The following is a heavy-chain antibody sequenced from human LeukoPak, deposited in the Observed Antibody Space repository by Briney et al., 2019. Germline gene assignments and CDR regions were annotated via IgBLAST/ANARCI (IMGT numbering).Heavy chain of an antibody. CDR3: ARGPYGSGSYYNVEDAFDI. D-gene: IGHD3-10*01. J-gene: IGHJ3*02. CDR2: IYHSGST. CDR1: GYSISSGYY. Sequence: SETLSLTCAVSGYSISSGYYWGWIRQPPGKGLEWIGSIYHSGSTYYNPSLKSRVTISVDTSKNQFSLKLSSVTAADTAVYYCARGPYGSGSYYNVEDAFDIWGQGTKVTVSS. V-gene: IGHV4-38-2*01.